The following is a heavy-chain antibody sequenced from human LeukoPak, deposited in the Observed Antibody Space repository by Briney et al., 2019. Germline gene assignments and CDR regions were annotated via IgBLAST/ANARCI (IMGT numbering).Heavy chain of an antibody. Sequence: PGRSLRLPRAASAFTFSNSAMSSVRHAPGNGPEWVSALSSGVGSTYYAESVKARFTISRANTNTPLYLQLSPLRTQPPAINYCASCPLAARPRLDYWGLGTLVTVSS. CDR1: AFTFSNSA. CDR3: ASCPLAARPRLDY. D-gene: IGHD6-6*01. V-gene: IGHV3-23*01. CDR2: LSSGVGST. J-gene: IGHJ4*02.